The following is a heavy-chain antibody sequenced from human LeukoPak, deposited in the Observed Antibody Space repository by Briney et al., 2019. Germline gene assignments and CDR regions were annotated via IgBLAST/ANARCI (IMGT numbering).Heavy chain of an antibody. V-gene: IGHV4-59*08. J-gene: IGHJ4*02. Sequence: PSETLSLTCTASGGSISDYYWSWIRQTPGKGLEWIGHIYYIGSANYNPSLKSRVTISVDASKSQFSLKLSSVTAADTAVYYCARLDILTGYYVDYWGQGTLVTVSS. CDR2: IYYIGSA. D-gene: IGHD3-9*01. CDR3: ARLDILTGYYVDY. CDR1: GGSISDYY.